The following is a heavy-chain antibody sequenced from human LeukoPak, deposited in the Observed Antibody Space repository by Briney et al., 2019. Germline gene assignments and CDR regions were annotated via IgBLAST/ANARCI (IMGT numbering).Heavy chain of an antibody. CDR1: GFSFSDNY. CDR2: ISSSGG. V-gene: IGHV3-11*01. CDR3: ARQTSFSDSSEYSYIGGFDY. J-gene: IGHJ4*02. Sequence: GGSLRLSCAAAGFSFSDNYMSWIRQAPGKGLEWVSYISSSGGIADSVKGRFTISRDNAKNSLYLQMNSLRAQDTAVYYCARQTSFSDSSEYSYIGGFDYWGQGTLVTVSS. D-gene: IGHD3-22*01.